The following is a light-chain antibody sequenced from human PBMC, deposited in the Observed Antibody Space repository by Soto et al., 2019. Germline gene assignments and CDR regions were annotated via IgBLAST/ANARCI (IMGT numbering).Light chain of an antibody. V-gene: IGLV2-14*01. J-gene: IGLJ2*01. CDR3: SSYTSSSTLVV. Sequence: QSALTQPASVSGSPGQSINISCTGTSSDGGGYNYVSWYQQHPGKAPKLMIYDVSNRPSGVSNRFSGSKSGNTASLTISGLHAEDEADYYCSSYTSSSTLVVFGGGTKLTVL. CDR1: SSDGGGYNY. CDR2: DVS.